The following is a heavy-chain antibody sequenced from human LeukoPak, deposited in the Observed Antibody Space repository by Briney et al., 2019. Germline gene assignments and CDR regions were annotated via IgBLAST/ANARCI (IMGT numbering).Heavy chain of an antibody. V-gene: IGHV4-34*01. D-gene: IGHD3-10*01. CDR2: INHSGST. J-gene: IGHJ6*02. CDR1: GGSFSGYY. CDR3: ARAPTYGSGSYHPYYYGMDV. Sequence: SETLSLTCAVYGGSFSGYYWSWIRQPPGKGLEWIGEINHSGSTNYNPSLKSRVTISVDTSKNQFSLKLSSVTAADTAVYYCARAPTYGSGSYHPYYYGMDVWGQGTTVTVSS.